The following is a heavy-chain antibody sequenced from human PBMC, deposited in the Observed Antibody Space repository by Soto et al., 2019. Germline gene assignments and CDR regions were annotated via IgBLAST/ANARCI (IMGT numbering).Heavy chain of an antibody. CDR3: VSGYPSVGFDY. V-gene: IGHV4-39*01. J-gene: IGHJ4*02. Sequence: PSETLSLTCTVSGGSISSSDYYWGWLRQPPGKGLEWIGNIYYSGSASYNPSLKSRVTISVDTSKNQVSLKLSSVTAADTAVYICVSGYPSVGFDYSDKAPLVTVS. CDR1: GGSISSSDYY. D-gene: IGHD5-18*01. CDR2: IYYSGSA.